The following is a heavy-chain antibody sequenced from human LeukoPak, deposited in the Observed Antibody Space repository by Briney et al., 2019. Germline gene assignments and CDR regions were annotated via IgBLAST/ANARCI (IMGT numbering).Heavy chain of an antibody. CDR2: LSSSASNM. V-gene: IGHV3-48*03. J-gene: IGHJ5*02. D-gene: IGHD3-10*01. CDR3: ATCMIRGVIRS. Sequence: PGGSLTLSCAASGFTFSSYEMNWVRQALGQRQEWLSYLSSSASNMYYEDSVKGRFTISRDNAKSSLYLQMNSLRAEDTAVYYCATCMIRGVIRSWGQGTLVTVSS. CDR1: GFTFSSYE.